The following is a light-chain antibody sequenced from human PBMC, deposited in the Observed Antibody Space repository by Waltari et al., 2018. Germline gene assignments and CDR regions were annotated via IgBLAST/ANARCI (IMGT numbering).Light chain of an antibody. J-gene: IGKJ4*01. CDR2: DAS. Sequence: DIQMTQSPSTLSASVGDRVTITCRASQSIDSWLAWYQQKPGKAPKPLIYDASSLGRGVPSRFSGSGSGTEFTLTISSLQPDDFATYYCQQYNSYPLTFGGGTKVDIK. CDR1: QSIDSW. V-gene: IGKV1-5*01. CDR3: QQYNSYPLT.